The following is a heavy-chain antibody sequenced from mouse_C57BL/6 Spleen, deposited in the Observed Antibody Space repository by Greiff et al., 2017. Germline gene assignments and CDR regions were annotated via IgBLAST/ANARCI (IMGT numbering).Heavy chain of an antibody. D-gene: IGHD1-1*01. CDR1: GYTFTDYN. CDR3: ARGDYYYGSRPAWFAY. V-gene: IGHV1-18*01. Sequence: EVKLMESGPELVKPGASVKIPCKASGYTFTDYNMDWVKQSHGKSLEWIGDINPNNGGTIYNQKFKGKATLTVDKSSSTAYMELRSLTSEDTAVYYCARGDYYYGSRPAWFAYWGQGTLVTVSA. J-gene: IGHJ3*01. CDR2: INPNNGGT.